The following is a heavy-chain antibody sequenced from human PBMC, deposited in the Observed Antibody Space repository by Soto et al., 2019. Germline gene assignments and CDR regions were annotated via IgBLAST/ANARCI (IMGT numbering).Heavy chain of an antibody. CDR1: GGSFSGYS. CDR2: INHSGST. Sequence: SETLSLTCAVYGGSFSGYSWTWIRQPPGTGLEWIGEINHSGSTNYNPSLKSRVTISVDTSKNQFSLKLTSVTAADTAVYYCASGLSGDKVDQWGQGTLVTVSS. V-gene: IGHV4-34*01. CDR3: ASGLSGDKVDQ. J-gene: IGHJ4*02. D-gene: IGHD2-21*01.